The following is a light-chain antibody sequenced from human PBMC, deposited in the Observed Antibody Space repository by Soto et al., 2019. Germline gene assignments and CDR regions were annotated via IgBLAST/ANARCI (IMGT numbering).Light chain of an antibody. Sequence: AIQMTQSPSSLSASVGYRVTITCRASQGIRNDLGWYQQKPGKAPKLLIYAASSLQSGVPSTFSGSGSGTDFTLTISSLQPEDFATYYCLQAYNYPLTFGGGTKVDI. CDR1: QGIRND. J-gene: IGKJ4*01. CDR2: AAS. CDR3: LQAYNYPLT. V-gene: IGKV1-6*01.